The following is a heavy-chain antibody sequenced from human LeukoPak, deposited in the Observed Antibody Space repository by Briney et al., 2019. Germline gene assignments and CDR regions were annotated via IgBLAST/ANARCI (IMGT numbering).Heavy chain of an antibody. D-gene: IGHD3-16*01. CDR1: GYTFSSYG. CDR3: ARDQYDSVWGSHRPYFDY. J-gene: IGHJ4*02. V-gene: IGHV1-18*01. CDR2: ISVHNGDT. Sequence: ASVKVSRKASGYTFSSYGISWVRQAPGQGLEWMGWISVHNGDTKYAQKFQDRVIMTTDTSTSTAYMELWGLRSDDTAVYYCARDQYDSVWGSHRPYFDYWGQGTLVTVSS.